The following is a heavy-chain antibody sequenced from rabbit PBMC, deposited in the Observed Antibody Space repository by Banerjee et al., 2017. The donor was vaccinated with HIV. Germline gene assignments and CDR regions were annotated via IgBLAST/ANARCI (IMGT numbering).Heavy chain of an antibody. Sequence: LEESGGGPVKPGGTLTLTCTVSGFSFSSNWICWVRQAPGKGLEWIACIDTYDGDTDYANWPKGRFTISKTSSTTVTLRMTSLTAADTATYFCARNYVNAFDPRGPGTLVTVS. CDR1: GFSFSSNW. CDR3: ARNYVNAFDP. D-gene: IGHD1-1*01. V-gene: IGHV1S45*01. J-gene: IGHJ2*01. CDR2: IDTYDGDT.